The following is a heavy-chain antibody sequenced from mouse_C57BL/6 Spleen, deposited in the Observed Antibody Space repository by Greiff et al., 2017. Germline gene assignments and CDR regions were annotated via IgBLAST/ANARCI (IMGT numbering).Heavy chain of an antibody. D-gene: IGHD4-1*01. V-gene: IGHV5-17*01. Sequence: VQLKESGGGLVKPGGSLKLSCAASGFTFSDYGMHWVRQAPEKGLEWVAYISSGSSTIYYADTVKGRFTISRDNAKNTLFLQMTSLRSEDTAMYYCARELGYAMDYWGQGTSVTVSS. CDR3: ARELGYAMDY. CDR2: ISSGSSTI. CDR1: GFTFSDYG. J-gene: IGHJ4*01.